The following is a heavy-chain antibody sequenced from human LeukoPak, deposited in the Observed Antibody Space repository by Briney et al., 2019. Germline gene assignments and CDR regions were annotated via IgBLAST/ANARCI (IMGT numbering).Heavy chain of an antibody. CDR1: GGTFSSYA. V-gene: IGHV1-69*13. D-gene: IGHD3-22*01. CDR2: IIPIFGTA. Sequence: SVKVSCKASGGTFSSYAISWVRQAPGQGLEWKGGIIPIFGTANYAQKFQGRVTITADESTSTAYMELSSLRSEDTAVYYCARVRDSSGYYRDYFDYWGQGTLVTVSS. J-gene: IGHJ4*02. CDR3: ARVRDSSGYYRDYFDY.